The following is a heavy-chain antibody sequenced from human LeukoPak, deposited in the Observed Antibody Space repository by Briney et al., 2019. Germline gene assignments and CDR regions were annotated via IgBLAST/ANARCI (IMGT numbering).Heavy chain of an antibody. CDR2: ISWNSGSI. Sequence: GRSLRLSCAASGFTFDDYAMHWVRQAPGKGLEWVSGISWNSGSIVYADSVKGRFTISRYNAKNSLYLQMNSLRAEDMALYYCAKGRGITIFGVVIHWGQGTLVTVSS. V-gene: IGHV3-9*03. D-gene: IGHD3-3*01. CDR1: GFTFDDYA. CDR3: AKGRGITIFGVVIH. J-gene: IGHJ4*02.